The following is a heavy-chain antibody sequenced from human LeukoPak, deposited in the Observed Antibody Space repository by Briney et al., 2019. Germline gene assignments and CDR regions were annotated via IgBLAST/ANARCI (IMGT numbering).Heavy chain of an antibody. D-gene: IGHD3-22*01. CDR2: ISSNGGNT. J-gene: IGHJ6*03. CDR3: AKDGGGYYPSYYYYMDV. CDR1: GFTFSRYA. Sequence: PGGSLGLSCAASGFTFSRYAMHWVRQAPGKGLEHVSVISSNGGNTYYADSVKGRFTISRDNSKNTLYLQMNSLRAEDTAVYYCAKDGGGYYPSYYYYMDVWGKGTTVTISS. V-gene: IGHV3-64*04.